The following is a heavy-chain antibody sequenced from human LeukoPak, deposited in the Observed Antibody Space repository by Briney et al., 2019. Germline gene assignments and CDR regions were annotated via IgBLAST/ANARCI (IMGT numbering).Heavy chain of an antibody. CDR1: GFTFSSYA. CDR2: ISGSGNST. D-gene: IGHD6-13*01. Sequence: GGSLRLSCAASGFTFSSYAMSWVRQAPGKGLEWVSAISGSGNSTYYGDSVKGRFTISRDNSKNTLYLQMNSLRAEDTAVYYCAKTRPLDSSSWSHGDFWGQGTLVTVSS. J-gene: IGHJ4*02. CDR3: AKTRPLDSSSWSHGDF. V-gene: IGHV3-23*01.